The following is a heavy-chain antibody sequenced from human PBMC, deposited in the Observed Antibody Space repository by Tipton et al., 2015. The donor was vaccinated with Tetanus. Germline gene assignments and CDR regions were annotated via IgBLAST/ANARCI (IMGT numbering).Heavy chain of an antibody. Sequence: SLRLSCAASGFTFSSYAMSWVRQAPGKGLEWVSAISGSGGSTYYADSVKGRFTISRDNSKNTLYLQMNSLRAEDTALYYCAKDSWGGAVAGTAPDYWGQRTLVTVSS. J-gene: IGHJ4*02. CDR3: AKDSWGGAVAGTAPDY. CDR1: GFTFSSYA. CDR2: ISGSGGST. V-gene: IGHV3-23*01. D-gene: IGHD6-19*01.